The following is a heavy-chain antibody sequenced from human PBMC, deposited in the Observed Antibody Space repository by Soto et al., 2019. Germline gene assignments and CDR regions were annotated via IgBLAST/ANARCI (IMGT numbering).Heavy chain of an antibody. V-gene: IGHV4-39*01. Sequence: SETLSLTCTVSGGSISSSSYYWGWIRQPPGKGLEWIGSIYYSGSTYYNPSLKSRVTISVDTSKNQFSLKLSSVTAADTAVYYCARHIVLMVYSSFFAYYFDYWGQGTLVTVSS. D-gene: IGHD2-8*01. CDR1: GGSISSSSYY. CDR2: IYYSGST. J-gene: IGHJ4*02. CDR3: ARHIVLMVYSSFFAYYFDY.